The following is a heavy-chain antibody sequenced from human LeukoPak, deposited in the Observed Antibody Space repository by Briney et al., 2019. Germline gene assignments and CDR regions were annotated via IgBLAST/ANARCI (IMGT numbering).Heavy chain of an antibody. CDR1: GFTFYNSG. CDR3: AIEQWELKS. D-gene: IGHD1-26*01. V-gene: IGHV3-23*01. CDR2: ISGSGGIT. Sequence: GGSLRLSRAASGFTFYNSGMGWVRQAPGKGLEWVSAISGSGGITYYADSVKGRFTISRDVSKNTLYLQMNSLKAEDTAVYYCAIEQWELKSWGQGTLVTVSS. J-gene: IGHJ5*02.